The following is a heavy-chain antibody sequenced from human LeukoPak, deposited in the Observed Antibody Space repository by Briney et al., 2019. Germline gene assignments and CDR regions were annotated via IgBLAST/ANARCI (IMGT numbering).Heavy chain of an antibody. Sequence: ALRLSCAASGFTFDDYAMHWVRQAPGKGLEWVSGISWNSGTIGYADSVKGRFTISRDNAKNSLYLQMNSLRPEDTAVYYCAKSPGSIIFRGDYWGQGTLVTVSS. J-gene: IGHJ4*02. CDR1: GFTFDDYA. D-gene: IGHD6-6*01. CDR3: AKSPGSIIFRGDY. CDR2: ISWNSGTI. V-gene: IGHV3-9*01.